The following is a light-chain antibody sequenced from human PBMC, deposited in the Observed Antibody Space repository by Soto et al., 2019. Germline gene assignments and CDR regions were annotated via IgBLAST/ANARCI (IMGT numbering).Light chain of an antibody. V-gene: IGKV1-16*02. Sequence: DIQLTQSPSSLSASVGDRVSITCRASQGVGTSLAWFQQKPGKAPKSLIYAASSLHNGVPLKFSGSVSGTDFTLTITGLQPEDSATYYCQQYNTYPFTFGQGTKLEIK. CDR2: AAS. CDR1: QGVGTS. CDR3: QQYNTYPFT. J-gene: IGKJ2*01.